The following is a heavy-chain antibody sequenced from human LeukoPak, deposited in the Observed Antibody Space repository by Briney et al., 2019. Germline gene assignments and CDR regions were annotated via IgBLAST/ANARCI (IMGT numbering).Heavy chain of an antibody. CDR3: ARGGGGLQH. D-gene: IGHD3-10*01. CDR2: IIPNSGGT. J-gene: IGHJ1*01. V-gene: IGHV1-2*02. CDR1: GYTLTGYY. Sequence: ASVKVSCKASGYTLTGYYIHWVRQAPGQGLEWMGWIIPNSGGTNYAQKFQGRVTMNRDMSISTAYMELGRLRSDDTAVYYCARGGGGLQHWGQGTLVTVSS.